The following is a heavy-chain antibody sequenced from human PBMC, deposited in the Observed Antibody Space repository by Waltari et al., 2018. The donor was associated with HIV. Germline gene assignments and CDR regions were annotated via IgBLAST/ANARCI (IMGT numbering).Heavy chain of an antibody. V-gene: IGHV1-69*12. CDR2: IIPIFGTA. Sequence: QVQLVQSGAAVKKPGSSVKVSCKASGGTFSRSAISSVRQAPGQGLEGMGGIIPIFGTANYAQKFQGRVTITADESTSTAYMELSSLRSEDTAVYYCARDTRDSSSHLWYWGQGTLVTVSS. J-gene: IGHJ4*02. CDR1: GGTFSRSA. D-gene: IGHD3-22*01. CDR3: ARDTRDSSSHLWY.